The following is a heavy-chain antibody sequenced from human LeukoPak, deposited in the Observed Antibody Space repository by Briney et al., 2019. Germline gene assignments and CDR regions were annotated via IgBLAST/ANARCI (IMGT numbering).Heavy chain of an antibody. Sequence: GGSLRLSCAASGFTFSSYDMHWVRQATGKGLEWVSAIGTAGDTYYPGSVKGRFTISRENAKNSLYLQMNSLRAGDTAVYYCARALLRYYGSGSHSFDAFDIWGQGTMVTVSS. CDR3: ARALLRYYGSGSHSFDAFDI. D-gene: IGHD3-10*01. V-gene: IGHV3-13*01. J-gene: IGHJ3*02. CDR1: GFTFSSYD. CDR2: IGTAGDT.